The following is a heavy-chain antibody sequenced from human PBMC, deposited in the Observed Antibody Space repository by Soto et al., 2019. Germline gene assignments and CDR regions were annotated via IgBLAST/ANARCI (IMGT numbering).Heavy chain of an antibody. D-gene: IGHD6-13*01. CDR3: ARDGTGTYFDL. Sequence: PSETLSLTCTVSGGSISSGDYYWSWIRQPPGKGLEWIGYIYYSGSTYYNPSLKSRVTISVDTSKNQFSLKLSSVTAADTAVYYCARDGTGTYFDLWGRGTLVTVSS. CDR1: GGSISSGDYY. J-gene: IGHJ2*01. CDR2: IYYSGST. V-gene: IGHV4-30-4*01.